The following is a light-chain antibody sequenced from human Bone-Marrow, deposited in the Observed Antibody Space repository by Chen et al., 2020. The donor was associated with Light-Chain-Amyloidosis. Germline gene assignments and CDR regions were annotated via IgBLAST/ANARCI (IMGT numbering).Light chain of an antibody. CDR2: QDN. V-gene: IGLV3-1*01. CDR3: QAWDTSTGGV. Sequence: SSGLTTAPLVSVSPGQTTTTSCSRDILGDKYVCWYQQKPGQSPVLVIYQDNKRPSGIPERFSGSNSGNTATLTITGTQAVDEADYYCQAWDTSTGGVFGTGTKVTVL. J-gene: IGLJ1*01. CDR1: ILGDKY.